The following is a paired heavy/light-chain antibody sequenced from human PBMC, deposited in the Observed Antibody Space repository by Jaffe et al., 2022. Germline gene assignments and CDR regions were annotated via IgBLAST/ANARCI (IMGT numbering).Light chain of an antibody. CDR1: ESISYW. J-gene: IGKJ2*01. Sequence: DIQMTQSPSTLSASVGDRVTITCRASESISYWLAWYQQKPGTAPKLLIYKASYLESGVPSRFSGSGSGTEFTLTISSLQPDDFATYYCQQYRSFMYTFGQGTKLEIK. CDR3: QQYRSFMYT. V-gene: IGKV1-5*03. CDR2: KAS.
Heavy chain of an antibody. J-gene: IGHJ4*02. CDR2: IHPSGDST. Sequence: QVQLMQSGAEVKKPGASVIVSCKASGFTFKNYYVHWVRQAPGQGLEWMGIIHPSGDSTIDTQKFQGRVIMTRDTSTSTIYMELSSLRSEDTAVYYCARSREDTAAYYWGQGTLVTVSS. V-gene: IGHV1-46*02. CDR3: ARSREDTAAYY. D-gene: IGHD5-18*01. CDR1: GFTFKNYY.